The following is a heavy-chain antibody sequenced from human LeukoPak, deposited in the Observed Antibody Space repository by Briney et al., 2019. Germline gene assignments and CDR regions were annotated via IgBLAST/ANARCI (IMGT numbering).Heavy chain of an antibody. CDR1: GFAFGSYA. Sequence: GGSLRLSCAASGFAFGSYAMSWVRKAPGKGLEWDSTVGGSGSSTYYADSVKGRFTISRDNSENTLSIQMNSLRADDTAIYYCAKDRYKTVARGIDSWGQGTLVTVSS. V-gene: IGHV3-23*01. J-gene: IGHJ4*02. CDR3: AKDRYKTVARGIDS. D-gene: IGHD5-24*01. CDR2: VGGSGSST.